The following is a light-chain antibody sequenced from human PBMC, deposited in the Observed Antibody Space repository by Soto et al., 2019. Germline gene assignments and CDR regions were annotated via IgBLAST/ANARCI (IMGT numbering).Light chain of an antibody. CDR3: ALKTSSVTWV. Sequence: QSVLTQPPSVSGSPGQSVTISCTGTRIDVGYYDLVSWYQQPPGTAPKLLIYQVSNRPSGVPDRFSGSKSGNTASLTISGLQAEDEADYYCALKTSSVTWVFGGGTKLTVL. CDR1: RIDVGYYDL. V-gene: IGLV2-18*01. CDR2: QVS. J-gene: IGLJ3*02.